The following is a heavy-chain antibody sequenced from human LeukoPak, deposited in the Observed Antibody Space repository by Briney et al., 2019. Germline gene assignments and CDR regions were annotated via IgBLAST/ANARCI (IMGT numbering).Heavy chain of an antibody. V-gene: IGHV3-23*01. Sequence: PGGSLRLSCAASGFTFRSYVMSWVRQAPGKGLEWVSVISGSGGSTYYADSVKGRLTISRDNSKNTLYLQLNSLRAEDTAVYYCAREDEGASYYFDYWGQGTLVTVSS. CDR1: GFTFRSYV. CDR3: AREDEGASYYFDY. CDR2: ISGSGGST. D-gene: IGHD1-26*01. J-gene: IGHJ4*02.